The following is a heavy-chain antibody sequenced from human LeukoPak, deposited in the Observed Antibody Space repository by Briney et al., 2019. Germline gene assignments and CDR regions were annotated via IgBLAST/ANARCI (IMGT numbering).Heavy chain of an antibody. CDR2: IKPDSGDT. V-gene: IGHV1-2*02. J-gene: IGHJ5*02. CDR1: GYTFTSYG. CDR3: VRDRPHNWLDP. Sequence: ASVKVSCKASGYTFTSYGISWVRQAPGQGLEWMGLIKPDSGDTNYAQNFRGRVTMTRDTSITTAYMELNRLTSDDTAVYYCVRDRPHNWLDPWGQGTLVTVSS.